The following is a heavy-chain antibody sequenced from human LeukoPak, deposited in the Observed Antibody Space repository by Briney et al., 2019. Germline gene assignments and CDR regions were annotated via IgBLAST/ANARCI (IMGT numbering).Heavy chain of an antibody. CDR3: ARTGYSGSYYVTNWFDP. V-gene: IGHV4-39*07. D-gene: IGHD1-26*01. J-gene: IGHJ5*02. CDR2: IYYSGST. CDR1: GGSISSSSYY. Sequence: TSETLSLTCTVSGGSISSSSYYWGWIRQPPGKGLEWIGSIYYSGSTYYNPSLKSRVTISVDTSKNQFSLKLSSVTAADTAVYYCARTGYSGSYYVTNWFDPWGQGTLVTVSS.